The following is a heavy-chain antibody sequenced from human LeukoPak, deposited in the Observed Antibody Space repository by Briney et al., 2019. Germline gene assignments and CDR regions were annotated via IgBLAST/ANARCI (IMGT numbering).Heavy chain of an antibody. Sequence: ASVKVSCKASGYIFTSYGISWVRQAPGQGLEWMGWISAYNGNTNYAQKLQGRVAMTTDTSTSTAYMELSSLRSEDTAVYYCARSPSGSFDYFDYWGQGTLVTVSS. CDR1: GYIFTSYG. V-gene: IGHV1-18*01. D-gene: IGHD1-26*01. CDR2: ISAYNGNT. J-gene: IGHJ4*02. CDR3: ARSPSGSFDYFDY.